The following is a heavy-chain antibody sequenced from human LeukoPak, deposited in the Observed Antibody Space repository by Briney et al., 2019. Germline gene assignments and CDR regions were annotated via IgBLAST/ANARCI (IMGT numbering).Heavy chain of an antibody. D-gene: IGHD5-18*01. CDR2: MNPNSGNA. V-gene: IGHV1-8*01. Sequence: ASVKVSCKASGCTFTSYDINWVRQATGQGLEWMGWMNPNSGNAGYAQKFQGRVTMTRNTSISTAYMELSSLRSEDTAVYYCARNAMDDAFDIWGQGTMVTVSS. CDR1: GCTFTSYD. J-gene: IGHJ3*02. CDR3: ARNAMDDAFDI.